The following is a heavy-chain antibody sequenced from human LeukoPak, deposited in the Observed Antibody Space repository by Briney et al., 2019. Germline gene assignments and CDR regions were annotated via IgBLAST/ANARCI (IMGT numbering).Heavy chain of an antibody. V-gene: IGHV4-39*01. D-gene: IGHD3-9*01. CDR1: GGSISSSYYY. J-gene: IGHJ3*02. CDR2: IYYSGST. Sequence: SETLSLTCTVSGGSISSSYYYWGWIRQPPGKGLEWIGSIYYSGSTYYNPSLKSRVTISVDTSKNQFSLKLSSVTAADTAVYYCARVLYHDILTGHYMGDGSRNGFDIWGQGTMVIVSS. CDR3: ARVLYHDILTGHYMGDGSRNGFDI.